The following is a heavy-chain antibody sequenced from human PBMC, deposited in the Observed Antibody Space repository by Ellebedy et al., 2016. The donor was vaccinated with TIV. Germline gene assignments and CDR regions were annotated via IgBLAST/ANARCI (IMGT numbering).Heavy chain of an antibody. J-gene: IGHJ5*02. D-gene: IGHD4-17*01. Sequence: PGGSLRLSCVASGFSFRSYWMSWVRQAPGKGLEWVANIYQDGSDKYYVDSVKGRFTISRDNAKNSLYLQLNSLRVEDTALYYCARRGSYGDYAVQVNNWFDRWGQGTLVTV. CDR1: GFSFRSYW. CDR2: IYQDGSDK. V-gene: IGHV3-7*01. CDR3: ARRGSYGDYAVQVNNWFDR.